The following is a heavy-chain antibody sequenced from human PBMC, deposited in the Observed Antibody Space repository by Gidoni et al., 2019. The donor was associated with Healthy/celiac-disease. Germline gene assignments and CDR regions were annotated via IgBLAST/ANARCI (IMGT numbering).Heavy chain of an antibody. CDR1: GGSISSYY. Sequence: QVHLHESCPALLKPSATLSLPCTVSGGSISSYYWSWIRQTAGKGLEWIGRMYTSGSTNYNHSLKSRVTMSVDTSKNQFYLKLSSVTAADTAVYYCARGIAIAPLFDCWGQGTLVTVSS. CDR3: ARGIAIAPLFDC. J-gene: IGHJ4*02. V-gene: IGHV4-4*07. D-gene: IGHD6-13*01. CDR2: MYTSGST.